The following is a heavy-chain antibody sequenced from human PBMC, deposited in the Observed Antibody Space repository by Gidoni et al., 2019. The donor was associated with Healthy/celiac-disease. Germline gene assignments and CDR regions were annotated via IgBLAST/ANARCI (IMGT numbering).Heavy chain of an antibody. CDR3: TTDMGYYDSSGVFDY. CDR2: IKSKTDGGTT. J-gene: IGHJ4*02. Sequence: EMQLVVCGGGLLKSGGSLCYSCAASGFTLSNAWMSWVRQAPWKGLEWVGRIKSKTDGGTTDYAAPVKGRFTISRDDSKNTLYLQMNSLKTEDTAVYYCTTDMGYYDSSGVFDYWGQGTLVTVSS. CDR1: GFTLSNAW. D-gene: IGHD3-22*01. V-gene: IGHV3-15*01.